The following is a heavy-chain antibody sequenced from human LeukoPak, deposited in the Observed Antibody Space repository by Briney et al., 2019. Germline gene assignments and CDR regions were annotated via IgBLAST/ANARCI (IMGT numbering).Heavy chain of an antibody. CDR2: IYHSGST. Sequence: KPSETLSLTCTVSGYSISSGYYWGWIRQPPGKGLEWIGSIYHSGSTYYNPSLKSRVTISVDTSKNQFSLKLSSVTAADTAVYYCARDGVLLWFGELSPPDAFDIWGQGTMVTVSS. J-gene: IGHJ3*02. CDR1: GYSISSGYY. CDR3: ARDGVLLWFGELSPPDAFDI. V-gene: IGHV4-38-2*02. D-gene: IGHD3-10*01.